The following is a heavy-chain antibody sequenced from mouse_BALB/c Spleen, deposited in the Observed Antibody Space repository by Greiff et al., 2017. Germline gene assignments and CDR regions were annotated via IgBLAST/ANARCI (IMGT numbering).Heavy chain of an antibody. Sequence: QVQLKQSGAELARPGASVKMSCKASGYTFTSYTMHWVKQRPGQGLEWIGYINPSSGYTNYNQKFKDKATLTADKSSSTAYMQLSSLTSEDSAVYYCARFSRIYYDYDGYFDYWGQGTTLTVSS. CDR1: GYTFTSYT. CDR3: ARFSRIYYDYDGYFDY. V-gene: IGHV1-4*01. D-gene: IGHD2-4*01. CDR2: INPSSGYT. J-gene: IGHJ2*01.